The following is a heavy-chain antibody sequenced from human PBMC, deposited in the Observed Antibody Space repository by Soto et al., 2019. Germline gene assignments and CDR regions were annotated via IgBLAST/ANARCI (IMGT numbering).Heavy chain of an antibody. D-gene: IGHD2-15*01. CDR3: AREENCRGGTCYSEYFHH. J-gene: IGHJ1*01. V-gene: IGHV1-46*01. CDR1: GYIFTAYS. CDR2: VNPSGGSA. Sequence: QVQLVQSGAEVKKPGASVKVSCKTSGYIFTAYSMHWVRQAPGQGLEWMGVVNPSGGSAHYAQSFEGRVTLTRDTSTSTFYMELSSLRSEGTAVYYCAREENCRGGTCYSEYFHHWGQGTLVTDSS.